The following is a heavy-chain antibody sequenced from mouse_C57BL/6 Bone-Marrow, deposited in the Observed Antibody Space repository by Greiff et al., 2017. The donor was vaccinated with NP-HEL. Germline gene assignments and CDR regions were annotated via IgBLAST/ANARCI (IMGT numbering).Heavy chain of an antibody. CDR3: TRPDYYGSSYRFAY. CDR1: GYTFTDYE. Sequence: VQLQQSGAELVRPGASVTLSCKASGYTFTDYEMHWVKQTPVHGLEWIGAIDPETGGNAYNPKFKGKAILTADKSSSTAYMELRSLTSEDSAVYYCTRPDYYGSSYRFAYWGQGTLVTVSA. D-gene: IGHD1-1*01. V-gene: IGHV1-15*01. CDR2: IDPETGGN. J-gene: IGHJ3*01.